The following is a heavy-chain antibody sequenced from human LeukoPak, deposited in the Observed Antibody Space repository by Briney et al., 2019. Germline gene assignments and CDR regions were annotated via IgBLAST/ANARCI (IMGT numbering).Heavy chain of an antibody. CDR3: TRVEETATTAAIIRKYSYYYYYMDV. CDR1: GFTFNTYR. Sequence: GGSLRLSCAASGFTFNTYRMRWVRQAPAKGLAGVANIKQNGSEKHYVDAVKGRFTISRDNAKNSLYLQMSSLRAEDTAVYYCTRVEETATTAAIIRKYSYYYYYMDVWGKGNTVTVSS. V-gene: IGHV3-7*01. D-gene: IGHD4-11*01. J-gene: IGHJ6*03. CDR2: IKQNGSEK.